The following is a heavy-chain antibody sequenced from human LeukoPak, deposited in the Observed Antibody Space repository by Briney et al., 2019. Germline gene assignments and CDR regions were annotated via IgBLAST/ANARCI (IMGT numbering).Heavy chain of an antibody. V-gene: IGHV3-9*01. D-gene: IGHD6-13*01. CDR1: GFTFDDYA. J-gene: IGHJ6*03. CDR2: ISWNSVSI. CDR3: AKAGAAGDYYYYYMDV. Sequence: PGGSLRLSCAASGFTFDDYAMHWVRQAPGKGLEWVSGISWNSVSIGYADSVKGRFTISRDNAKNSLYLQMNSLRAEDTALYYCAKAGAAGDYYYYYMDVWGKGTTVTVSS.